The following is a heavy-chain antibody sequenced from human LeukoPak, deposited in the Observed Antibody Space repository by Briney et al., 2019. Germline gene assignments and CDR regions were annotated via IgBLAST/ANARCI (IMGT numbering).Heavy chain of an antibody. Sequence: PSETLSLTCTVSGGSISSGSYYWSWIRQPAGKGLEWIGRIYTSGSTNYNPSLKSRVTISVDTSKNQFPLKLSSVTAADTAVYYCARVHCGGDCYSDRGWFDPWGQGTLVTVSS. V-gene: IGHV4-61*02. CDR1: GGSISSGSYY. CDR2: IYTSGST. J-gene: IGHJ5*02. CDR3: ARVHCGGDCYSDRGWFDP. D-gene: IGHD2-21*02.